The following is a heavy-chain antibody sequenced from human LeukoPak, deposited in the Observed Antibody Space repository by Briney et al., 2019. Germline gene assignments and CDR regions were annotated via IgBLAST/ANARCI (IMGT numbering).Heavy chain of an antibody. V-gene: IGHV4-30-4*08. CDR3: AREGYDFWSDYPNWFDP. Sequence: SQTLSLXCTVSGGSISSGDYYWSWIRQPPGKGLEWIGYIYYSGSTYYNPSLKSRVTISVDTSKNQFSLKLSSVTAADTAVYYCAREGYDFWSDYPNWFDPWGQGTLVTVSS. CDR2: IYYSGST. CDR1: GGSISSGDYY. J-gene: IGHJ5*02. D-gene: IGHD3-3*01.